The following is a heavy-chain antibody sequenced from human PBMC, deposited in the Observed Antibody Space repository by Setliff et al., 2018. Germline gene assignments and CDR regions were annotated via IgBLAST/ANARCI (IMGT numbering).Heavy chain of an antibody. CDR3: ARAHTWSLPNDNSGYPGWFDP. J-gene: IGHJ5*02. Sequence: SETLSLTCTVSGGSISSRTYYWSWIRQPAGKGLEWIGHIYTSWSTNYNPSLKSRVTMSLDTSKNQFSLNLTSVTAADTAVYYCARAHTWSLPNDNSGYPGWFDPWGQGTLVTVSS. D-gene: IGHD3-22*01. CDR2: IYTSWST. CDR1: GGSISSRTYY. V-gene: IGHV4-61*09.